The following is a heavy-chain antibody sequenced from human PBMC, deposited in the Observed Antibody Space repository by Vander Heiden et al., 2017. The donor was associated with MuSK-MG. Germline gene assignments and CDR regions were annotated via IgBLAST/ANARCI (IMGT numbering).Heavy chain of an antibody. CDR2: IYHSGST. Sequence: QVQLQESGPGLVKPSETLSLTCTVSGYSISSGYYWGWIRQPPGKGLEWIGSIYHSGSTYYNPSLKSRVTISVDTSKNQFSLKLSSVTAADTAVYYCARVVAVTSNWFDPWGQGTLVTVSS. D-gene: IGHD2-21*02. J-gene: IGHJ5*02. V-gene: IGHV4-38-2*02. CDR3: ARVVAVTSNWFDP. CDR1: GYSISSGYY.